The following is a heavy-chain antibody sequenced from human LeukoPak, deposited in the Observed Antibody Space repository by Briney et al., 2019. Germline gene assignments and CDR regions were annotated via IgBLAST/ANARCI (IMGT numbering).Heavy chain of an antibody. V-gene: IGHV3-23*01. CDR2: ISGSVYTT. CDR1: GFTFTNYA. CDR3: AKVGGTYRFDY. J-gene: IGHJ4*02. D-gene: IGHD3-16*01. Sequence: PGGSLRLSCAASGFTFTNYAMSWVRQAPGKGLEWGSTISGSVYTTYYADPVKGRFPISRDNSKNTLYLQMDSLRAEDTAVYYCAKVGGTYRFDYWGQGTLVTVSS.